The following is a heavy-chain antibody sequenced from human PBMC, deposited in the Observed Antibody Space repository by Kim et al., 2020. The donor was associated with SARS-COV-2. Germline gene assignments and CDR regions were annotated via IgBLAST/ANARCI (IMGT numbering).Heavy chain of an antibody. Sequence: SETLSLTCTVSGGSVSSGGYYWSWIRQHPGKGLEWIAYIYDSGSTYYYNPSLKSRVTTSVDTSKNEFSLNLSAVTAADTAVYYCARGLSLVRGIDINHHWFDPWGQGTLVTVSS. J-gene: IGHJ5*02. CDR2: IYDSGST. D-gene: IGHD3-10*01. CDR1: GGSVSSGGYY. CDR3: ARGLSLVRGIDINHHWFDP. V-gene: IGHV4-31*03.